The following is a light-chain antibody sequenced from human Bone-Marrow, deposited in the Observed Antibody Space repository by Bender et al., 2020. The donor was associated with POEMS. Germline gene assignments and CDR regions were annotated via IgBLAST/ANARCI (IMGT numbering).Light chain of an antibody. Sequence: SYELTQPPSVSVSPGQTASIPCSGDKLGTTYVCWYQQRPGQSPVLVIYNDKMRPSGIPERFSSSTSGNTATLTISGTQAMDEAVYYWQSWDRSTVIFGGGTKLTVL. CDR1: KLGTTY. V-gene: IGLV3-1*01. J-gene: IGLJ2*01. CDR3: QSWDRSTVI. CDR2: NDK.